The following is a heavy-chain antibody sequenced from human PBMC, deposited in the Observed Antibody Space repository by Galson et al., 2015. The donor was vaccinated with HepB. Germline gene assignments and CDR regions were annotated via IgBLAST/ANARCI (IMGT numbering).Heavy chain of an antibody. CDR1: GFTFGGYA. D-gene: IGHD3-10*01. CDR2: IRRNSNGGKT. V-gene: IGHV3-49*03. J-gene: IGHJ6*02. Sequence: SLRLSCAGSGFTFGGYAMSWFRQAPGKGLEWVGLIRRNSNGGKTEYAASVKGRFIISRDDSKSIAYLQMNSLKTEDTAVYYCNKGYGELYHYGLDVWGQGTTVTVSS. CDR3: NKGYGELYHYGLDV.